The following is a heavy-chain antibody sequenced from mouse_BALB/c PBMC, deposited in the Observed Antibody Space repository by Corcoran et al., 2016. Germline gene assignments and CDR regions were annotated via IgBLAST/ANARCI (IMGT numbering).Heavy chain of an antibody. Sequence: QVHLQQSGPELVKPGASVKISCKASGYSFTSYYIHWVKQRPGQGLEWIGWIFPGSGNNKYNEKFKGKATLTADTSSSTAYMQLSSLTSEDSAVYFCAKTARATYYFDYWGQGTTLTVSS. J-gene: IGHJ2*01. CDR1: GYSFTSYY. CDR2: IFPGSGNN. V-gene: IGHV1-66*01. D-gene: IGHD3-2*01. CDR3: AKTARATYYFDY.